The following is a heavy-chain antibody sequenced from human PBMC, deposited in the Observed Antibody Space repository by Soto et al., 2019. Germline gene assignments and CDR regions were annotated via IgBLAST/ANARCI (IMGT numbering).Heavy chain of an antibody. D-gene: IGHD4-17*01. CDR1: GFTFSSYG. CDR3: AKGDDYGDQSYSPQYFDY. J-gene: IGHJ4*02. V-gene: IGHV3-30*02. Sequence: GGSLRLSCVGSGFTFSSYGMLWVRQAPGKGLEWVAVIQDDGGKEYYADSVKGRFTISGDNSKNTLYLQMNSLRAEDTAVYYCAKGDDYGDQSYSPQYFDYWGQGTLVTVSS. CDR2: IQDDGGKE.